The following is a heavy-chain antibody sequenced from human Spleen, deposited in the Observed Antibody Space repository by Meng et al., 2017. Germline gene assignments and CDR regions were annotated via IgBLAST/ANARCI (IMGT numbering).Heavy chain of an antibody. CDR3: AHRPYYDFWSGYLDNWFDP. J-gene: IGHJ5*02. CDR1: GFSLTARGMR. Sequence: SGPTLVKPTQTLTLTCSFSGFSLTARGMRVSRIRQPPGKVLEWLARLHWDDDAFYSTSLKTRLTVSKDTSKNHVVLRMANVDPVDTATYYCAHRPYYDFWSGYLDNWFDPWGQGTLVTVSS. V-gene: IGHV2-70*12. CDR2: LHWDDDA. D-gene: IGHD3-3*01.